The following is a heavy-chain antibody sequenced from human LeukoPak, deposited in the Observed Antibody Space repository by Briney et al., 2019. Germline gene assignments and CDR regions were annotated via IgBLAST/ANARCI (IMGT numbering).Heavy chain of an antibody. CDR3: ARVRSSWYQFDY. Sequence: SETLSLTCAVSGYSISSGNYWGWIRQPPGKGLEWIGSIYHSGSTYYSPSLKSRVTISVDTSKNQFFLKLSSVTAADMAVYYCARVRSSWYQFDYWGQGTLVTVSS. CDR1: GYSISSGNY. V-gene: IGHV4-38-2*01. J-gene: IGHJ4*02. D-gene: IGHD6-13*01. CDR2: IYHSGST.